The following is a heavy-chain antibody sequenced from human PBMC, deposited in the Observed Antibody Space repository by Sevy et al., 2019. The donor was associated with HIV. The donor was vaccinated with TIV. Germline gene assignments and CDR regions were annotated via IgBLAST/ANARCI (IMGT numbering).Heavy chain of an antibody. J-gene: IGHJ5*02. V-gene: IGHV4-59*01. Sequence: SETLSLTCSVSGGSISNYYWSWIRQPPGKGLEWIGYIYYSGSTYYSPSLKSRVTISVDTSKNQFSLKLSSVTAADTAVYYCARLWTGTAGRPWWFDPWGQGTLVTVSS. CDR3: ARLWTGTAGRPWWFDP. CDR1: GGSISNYY. D-gene: IGHD1-1*01. CDR2: IYYSGST.